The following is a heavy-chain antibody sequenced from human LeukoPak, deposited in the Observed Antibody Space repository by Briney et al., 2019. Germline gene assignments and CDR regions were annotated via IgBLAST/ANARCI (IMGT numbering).Heavy chain of an antibody. CDR3: ARDRVERELFTFDY. J-gene: IGHJ4*02. D-gene: IGHD1-26*01. Sequence: SETLSLTCTVSGGSISSSSYYWGWIRQPPGKGLEWIGSIYYSGSTYYNPSLKSRVTIPVDTSKNQFSLKLSSVTAADTAVYYCARDRVERELFTFDYWGQGTLVTVSS. CDR1: GGSISSSSYY. CDR2: IYYSGST. V-gene: IGHV4-39*07.